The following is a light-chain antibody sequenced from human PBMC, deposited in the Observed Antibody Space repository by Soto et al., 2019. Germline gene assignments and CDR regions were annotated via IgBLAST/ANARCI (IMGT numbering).Light chain of an antibody. Sequence: DIVMTQSPDYLAVSLGERATINCKSSQSILYSSNNKNYLTWYQQKPGQPPKLLISWASTRVSGVPDRFSGSGSGTDFTLTISSLQAEDVAVYYCQQHYSSPISFGGGTKVEIK. J-gene: IGKJ4*01. V-gene: IGKV4-1*01. CDR3: QQHYSSPIS. CDR2: WAS. CDR1: QSILYSSNNKNY.